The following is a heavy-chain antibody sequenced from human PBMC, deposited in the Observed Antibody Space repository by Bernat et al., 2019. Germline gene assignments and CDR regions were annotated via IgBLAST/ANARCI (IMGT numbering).Heavy chain of an antibody. CDR3: ATTWTDASGGYY. Sequence: EVQLVESGGGLVKPGGSLRLSCAASGFTFSNAWMSWVRQAPGKGLEWVGRVMRKSDGGTTDYAAPVKGRFTISRDDSKNTLFLQMNSLQTVDTAVYYGATTWTDASGGYYWGPGTLVTVSS. V-gene: IGHV3-15*01. CDR1: GFTFSNAW. D-gene: IGHD6-19*01. J-gene: IGHJ4*02. CDR2: VMRKSDGGTT.